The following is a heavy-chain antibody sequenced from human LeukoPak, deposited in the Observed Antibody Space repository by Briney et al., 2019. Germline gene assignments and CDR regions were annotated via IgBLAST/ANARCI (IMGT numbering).Heavy chain of an antibody. CDR3: ARRGSGSYYDSLDY. Sequence: GESLKISCKASGYSFTTYWIGWVRQMPGKGLEWMGIIYPGDSDTRYSPSFQGQVTISADKFISTAYPQWSSLRASDTAMYYCARRGSGSYYDSLDYWGQGTLVTVSS. V-gene: IGHV5-51*01. J-gene: IGHJ4*02. D-gene: IGHD3-10*01. CDR2: IYPGDSDT. CDR1: GYSFTTYW.